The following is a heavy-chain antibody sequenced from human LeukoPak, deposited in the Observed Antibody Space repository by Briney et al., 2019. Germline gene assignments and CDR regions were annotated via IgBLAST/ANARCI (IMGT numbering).Heavy chain of an antibody. CDR1: GYTFTGYY. CDR3: ARTVGYSSGWYYFDY. D-gene: IGHD6-19*01. Sequence: GASVKVSCKASGYTFTGYYMHWVRQAPGPGLEWMGWINLNSGGTNYAQKFQGRVTMTRDTSISTAYMELSRLRSDDTAVYYYARTVGYSSGWYYFDYWGQGTLVTVSS. J-gene: IGHJ4*02. V-gene: IGHV1-2*02. CDR2: INLNSGGT.